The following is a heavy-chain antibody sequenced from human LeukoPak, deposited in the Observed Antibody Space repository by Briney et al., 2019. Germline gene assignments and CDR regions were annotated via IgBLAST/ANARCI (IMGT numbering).Heavy chain of an antibody. V-gene: IGHV4-34*01. CDR1: GGSFSGYY. J-gene: IGHJ6*03. CDR2: INHSGST. Sequence: SETLSLTCAVYGGSFSGYYWSWIRQPPGKGLEWIGEINHSGSTNYNPSLKSRVTISVDTSKNQFSLKLSSVTAADTAVYYCASLETRRSGSYYRARYYYYYMDVWGKGTTVTVSS. D-gene: IGHD3-10*01. CDR3: ASLETRRSGSYYRARYYYYYMDV.